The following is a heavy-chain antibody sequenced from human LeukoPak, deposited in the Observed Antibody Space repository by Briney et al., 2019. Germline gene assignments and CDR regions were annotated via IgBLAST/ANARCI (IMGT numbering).Heavy chain of an antibody. CDR2: IYPGDSDT. J-gene: IGHJ5*02. D-gene: IGHD3-9*01. Sequence: GESLKISCKGSGYSFTSYWIGWVRQMPGKGLELMGIIYPGDSDTRYSPSFQGQVTISADKSISTAYLQWSSMKASDTAMYFCSKHRRAYDILTGSYINWFDPWGQGTLVTVSS. CDR3: SKHRRAYDILTGSYINWFDP. V-gene: IGHV5-51*01. CDR1: GYSFTSYW.